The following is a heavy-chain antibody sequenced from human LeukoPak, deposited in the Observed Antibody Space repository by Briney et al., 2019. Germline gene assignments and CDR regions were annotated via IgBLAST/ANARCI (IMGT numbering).Heavy chain of an antibody. D-gene: IGHD1-26*01. V-gene: IGHV3-23*01. Sequence: PGGSLRLSCAASGFTFSSYAMSWVRQAPGKGLEWVSAISGSGDSTYYADSVKGRFTISRDNSKNTLYLQMNSLRAEDTAVYYCARDPPGATIIFDYWGQGTLVTVSS. CDR1: GFTFSSYA. CDR2: ISGSGDST. J-gene: IGHJ4*02. CDR3: ARDPPGATIIFDY.